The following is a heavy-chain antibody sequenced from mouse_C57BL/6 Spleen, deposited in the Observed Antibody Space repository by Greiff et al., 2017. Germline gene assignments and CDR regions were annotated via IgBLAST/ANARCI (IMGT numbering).Heavy chain of an antibody. CDR2: IYPGSGGT. CDR3: ARSGLRPDAMDY. J-gene: IGHJ4*01. D-gene: IGHD2-4*01. Sequence: QVQLQQPGAELVKPGASVKMSCKASGYTFTSYWITWVKQRPGQGLEWIGDIYPGSGGTNYNEKFKSKAKLTVDTSSSTASMQLNSLTSEDSAFYYCARSGLRPDAMDYWGQGTSVTVSS. CDR1: GYTFTSYW. V-gene: IGHV1-55*01.